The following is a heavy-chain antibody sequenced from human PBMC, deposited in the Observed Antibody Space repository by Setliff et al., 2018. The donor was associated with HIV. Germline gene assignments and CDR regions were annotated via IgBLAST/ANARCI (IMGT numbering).Heavy chain of an antibody. Sequence: PGGSLRLSCAASEFTFSVYAMSWLRQAPGKGLEWVSGISGSGSSTYYADSVRGRFNISRDNSKNTLYLQMNRLRADDTAIYYCAKGPGYSSSWYYFNYWGQGTLVTVSS. V-gene: IGHV3-23*01. D-gene: IGHD6-13*01. CDR2: ISGSGSST. J-gene: IGHJ4*02. CDR3: AKGPGYSSSWYYFNY. CDR1: EFTFSVYA.